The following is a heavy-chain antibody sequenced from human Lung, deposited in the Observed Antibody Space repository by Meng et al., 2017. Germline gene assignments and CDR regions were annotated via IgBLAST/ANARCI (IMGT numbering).Heavy chain of an antibody. CDR1: GYIFTNYD. D-gene: IGHD6-13*01. CDR3: ARYVPNGSFWYFDF. J-gene: IGHJ2*01. CDR2: ISVKNGEA. V-gene: IGHV1-18*01. Sequence: VQLVQSGADAKKPGASMKVSCTASGYIFTNYDISWVRQAPGQGLEWMGWISVKNGEAKYPQNFQGRVTMTTDTTTSTAYMELRSLTSDDTAVYYCARYVPNGSFWYFDFWGRGTLVTVSS.